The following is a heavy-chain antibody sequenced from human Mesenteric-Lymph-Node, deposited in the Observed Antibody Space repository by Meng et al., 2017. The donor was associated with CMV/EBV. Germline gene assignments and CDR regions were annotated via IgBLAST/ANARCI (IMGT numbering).Heavy chain of an antibody. D-gene: IGHD4-23*01. V-gene: IGHV4-34*01. CDR2: INHSGST. CDR3: ARHQRWLKSEGGFNY. Sequence: QVQLQQWGAGLFKPSGSLSLTCAFYGGSFSGYYWSWIRQPPGKGLEWIGEINHSGSTNYNPSLKSRVTISVDTSKNQFSLKLSSVTAADTAVYYCARHQRWLKSEGGFNYWGQGTLVTVSS. CDR1: GGSFSGYY. J-gene: IGHJ4*02.